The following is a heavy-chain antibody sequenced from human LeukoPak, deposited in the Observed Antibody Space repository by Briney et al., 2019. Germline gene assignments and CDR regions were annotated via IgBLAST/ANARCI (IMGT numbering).Heavy chain of an antibody. CDR3: ARGGRITIFGVVPPSILDV. Sequence: KPSETLSLTCAVYGGSFSGYYWSWIRQPPGKGLEWIGEINHSGSTNYNPSLKSRVTISVDTSKNQFSLKLSSVTAADTAVCYCARGGRITIFGVVPPSILDVWGQGTTVTVSS. CDR2: INHSGST. D-gene: IGHD3-3*01. V-gene: IGHV4-34*01. CDR1: GGSFSGYY. J-gene: IGHJ6*02.